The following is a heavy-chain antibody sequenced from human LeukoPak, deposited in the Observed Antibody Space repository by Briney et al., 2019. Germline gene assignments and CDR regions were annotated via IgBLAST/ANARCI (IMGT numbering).Heavy chain of an antibody. CDR1: GYTFTINY. J-gene: IGHJ5*02. V-gene: IGHV1-46*01. CDR3: ARGILGGYCSGGRCYPAGDNWFDP. CDR2: INPSGGST. D-gene: IGHD2-15*01. Sequence: ASVKVSCKASGYTFTINYMHWVRQAPGQGPEWMGIINPSGGSTTYAQKFQGRVTITRDVSTSTVYMDLSSLRPEDTAVYYCARGILGGYCSGGRCYPAGDNWFDPWGQGTLVTVSS.